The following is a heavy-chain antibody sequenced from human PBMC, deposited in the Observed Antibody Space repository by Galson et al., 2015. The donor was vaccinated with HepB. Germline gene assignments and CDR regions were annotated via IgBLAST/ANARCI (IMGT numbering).Heavy chain of an antibody. CDR1: GFTFSNYG. J-gene: IGHJ4*02. V-gene: IGHV3-30*18. CDR3: AKDPYLYSALAGTMAGFDY. D-gene: IGHD6-19*01. CDR2: ISYDGSNK. Sequence: SLRLSCAASGFTFSNYGMHWVRQAPGKGLEWVAVISYDGSNKYYADYVKGRFTISRDNSKNTLYLQMNSLRAEDTALYYCAKDPYLYSALAGTMAGFDYWGQGTPVTVSS.